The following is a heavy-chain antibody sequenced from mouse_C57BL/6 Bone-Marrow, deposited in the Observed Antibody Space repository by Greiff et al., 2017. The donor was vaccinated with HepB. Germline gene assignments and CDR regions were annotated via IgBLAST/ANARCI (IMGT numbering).Heavy chain of an antibody. V-gene: IGHV7-3*01. CDR2: IRNKANGYTT. Sequence: EVMLVESGGGLLQPGGSLSLSCAASGFTFTDYYMSWVRQPPGKALEWLGFIRNKANGYTTEYSASVKGRFTISRDNSQSILYLQMNALRAEDSATYYCARYAYGSLDYWGQGTTLTVSS. CDR3: ARYAYGSLDY. J-gene: IGHJ2*01. D-gene: IGHD1-1*01. CDR1: GFTFTDYY.